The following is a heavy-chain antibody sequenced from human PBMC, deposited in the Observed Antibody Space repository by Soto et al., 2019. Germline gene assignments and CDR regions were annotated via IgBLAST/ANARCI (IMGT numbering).Heavy chain of an antibody. J-gene: IGHJ6*02. CDR1: SGSFSGYY. Sequence: SETLSLTCAVYSGSFSGYYWSWIRQPPGKGLEWIGEINHSGSTNYNPSLKSRVTISVDTSKNQFSLKLSSVTAADTAVYYCARGLRNYGMDVWGQGTTVTVSS. CDR2: INHSGST. CDR3: ARGLRNYGMDV. V-gene: IGHV4-34*01.